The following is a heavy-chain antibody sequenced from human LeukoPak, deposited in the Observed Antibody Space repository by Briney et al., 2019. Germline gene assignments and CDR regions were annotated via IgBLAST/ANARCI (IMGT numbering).Heavy chain of an antibody. CDR1: GFTFSSYW. J-gene: IGHJ4*02. CDR3: AREPILLWFGELASFGLDY. V-gene: IGHV3-7*01. Sequence: QSGGSLRLSCAASGFTFSSYWMTWVRQAPGKGLEWVANIKQDGSEKYYVDSVKGRFTISRDNAKNSLYLQMNSLRAEDTAVYYCAREPILLWFGELASFGLDYWGQGTLVTVSS. D-gene: IGHD3-10*01. CDR2: IKQDGSEK.